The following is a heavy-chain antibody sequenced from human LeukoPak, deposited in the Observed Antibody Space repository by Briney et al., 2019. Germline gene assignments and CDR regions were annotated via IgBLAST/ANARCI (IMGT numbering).Heavy chain of an antibody. D-gene: IGHD3-22*01. V-gene: IGHV3-23*01. CDR2: ISGSGGST. CDR3: ANIRTPTYYYDSSGWNDY. J-gene: IGHJ4*02. Sequence: PGGSLRLSCAASGFTFSSYAMSWVRQAPGKGLEWVSAISGSGGSTYYAGSVKGRFTISRDNSKNTLYLQMNSLRAEDTAVYYCANIRTPTYYYDSSGWNDYWGQGTLVTVSS. CDR1: GFTFSSYA.